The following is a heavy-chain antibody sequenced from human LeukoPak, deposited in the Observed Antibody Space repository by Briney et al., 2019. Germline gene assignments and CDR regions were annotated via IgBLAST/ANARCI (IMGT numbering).Heavy chain of an antibody. V-gene: IGHV3-53*01. CDR1: GFTVSSNY. Sequence: GGSLRLSCAASGFTVSSNYMSWVRQAPGKGLEWVSVIYSGGTTYYADCVKGRFTISRDNSKNTLYLQMNSLRVEDTAVYSGADLFDHWGQGTLVTVSS. CDR3: ADLFDH. J-gene: IGHJ4*02. CDR2: IYSGGTT.